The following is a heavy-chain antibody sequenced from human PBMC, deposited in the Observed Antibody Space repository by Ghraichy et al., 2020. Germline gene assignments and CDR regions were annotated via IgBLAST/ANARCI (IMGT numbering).Heavy chain of an antibody. CDR3: ARGSRDYYDFWSGYYMTGYYFDY. J-gene: IGHJ4*02. D-gene: IGHD3-3*01. CDR2: IYYSGST. Sequence: SETLSLTCTVSGGSISSYYWSWIRQPPGKGLEWIGYIYYSGSTNYNPSLKSRVTISVDTSKNQFSLKLSSVTAADTAVYYCARGSRDYYDFWSGYYMTGYYFDYWGQGTLVTVSS. CDR1: GGSISSYY. V-gene: IGHV4-59*01.